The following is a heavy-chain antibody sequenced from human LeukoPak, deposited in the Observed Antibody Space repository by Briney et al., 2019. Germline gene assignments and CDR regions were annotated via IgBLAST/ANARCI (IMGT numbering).Heavy chain of an antibody. CDR1: GYTFTGYY. CDR3: AREAIAARRRGFDY. CDR2: INPNSGGT. Sequence: GASVKVSCKASGYTFTGYYMHWVRQAPGQGLEWMGWINPNSGGTNYAQKFQGRVTMTRDASISTAYMELSRLRSDDTAVYYCAREAIAARRRGFDYWGQGTLVTVSS. D-gene: IGHD6-6*01. J-gene: IGHJ4*02. V-gene: IGHV1-2*02.